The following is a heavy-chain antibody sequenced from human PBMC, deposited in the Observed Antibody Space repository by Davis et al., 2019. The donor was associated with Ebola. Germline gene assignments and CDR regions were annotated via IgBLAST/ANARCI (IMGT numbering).Heavy chain of an antibody. J-gene: IGHJ4*02. Sequence: GESLKISCAASGFTFSSYGMHWVRQAPGKGLEWVAVIWYDGSNKYYADSVKGRFTISRDNSKNTLYLQMNSLRAEDTAVYYCARYGAQLQHLDWLLYHRPLDYWGQGTLVTVSS. CDR1: GFTFSSYG. CDR3: ARYGAQLQHLDWLLYHRPLDY. CDR2: IWYDGSNK. D-gene: IGHD3-9*01. V-gene: IGHV3-33*08.